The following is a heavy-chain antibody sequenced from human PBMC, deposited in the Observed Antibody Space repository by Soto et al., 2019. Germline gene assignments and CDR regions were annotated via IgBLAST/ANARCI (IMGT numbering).Heavy chain of an antibody. J-gene: IGHJ6*02. CDR1: GFTFSSYS. V-gene: IGHV3-21*01. CDR3: ARDLTGYAILTGYSPSYGMDV. CDR2: ISSSSSYI. Sequence: GGSLRLSCAASGFTFSSYSMNWVRQAPGKGLEWVSSISSSSSYIYYADSVKGRFTISRDNAKNSLYLQMNSLRAEDTAVYYCARDLTGYAILTGYSPSYGMDVWGQGTTVTVAS. D-gene: IGHD3-9*01.